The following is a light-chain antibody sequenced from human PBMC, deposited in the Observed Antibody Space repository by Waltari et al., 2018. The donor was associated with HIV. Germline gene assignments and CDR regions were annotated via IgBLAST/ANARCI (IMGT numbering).Light chain of an antibody. Sequence: SYELTQPPSVSVSPGQTARITCSGDALPKRYAYWYQQKSGQAPVLVIYEDSKRPSGIPERVAGSSAETMATLTISGAQVEDEADYYCYSRDSSGNSWVFGGGTKLTVL. J-gene: IGLJ3*02. CDR1: ALPKRY. CDR3: YSRDSSGNSWV. V-gene: IGLV3-10*01. CDR2: EDS.